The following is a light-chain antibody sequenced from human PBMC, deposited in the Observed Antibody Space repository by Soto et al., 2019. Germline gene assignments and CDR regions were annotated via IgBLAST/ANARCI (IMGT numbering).Light chain of an antibody. CDR2: GVS. J-gene: IGKJ4*01. CDR3: QQYGDSPT. Sequence: EIVLTQSPDTLSLSPGERATLSCRASQSVGSSYLGWYQQKPGQTPRLLIYGVSGRATGVPDRFSGSGSGTDFTLTISSLEPEDFAVYYCQQYGDSPTFGGWTKVEIK. V-gene: IGKV3-20*01. CDR1: QSVGSSY.